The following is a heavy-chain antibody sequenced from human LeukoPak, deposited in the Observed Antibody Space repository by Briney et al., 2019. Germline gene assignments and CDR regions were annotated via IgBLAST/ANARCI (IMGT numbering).Heavy chain of an antibody. CDR3: ARGPGYCSSTSCYSPYYFDY. D-gene: IGHD2-2*02. CDR1: GYTFTSYG. V-gene: IGHV1-18*01. Sequence: ASVKVSCKASGYTFTSYGINWVRQAPGQGLEWMGWISAYNGNTNYAQKLQGRVTMTIDTSTSTAYMELRSLRSDDTAVYYCARGPGYCSSTSCYSPYYFDYWGQGTLVTVSS. J-gene: IGHJ4*02. CDR2: ISAYNGNT.